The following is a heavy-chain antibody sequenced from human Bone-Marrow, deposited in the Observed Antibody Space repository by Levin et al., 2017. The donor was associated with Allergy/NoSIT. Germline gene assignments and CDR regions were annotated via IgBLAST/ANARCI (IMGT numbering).Heavy chain of an antibody. CDR2: IWYDGSNK. CDR3: ASAGYDYIWGSYRSSPDY. D-gene: IGHD3-16*02. CDR1: GFTFRSYG. J-gene: IGHJ4*02. Sequence: LSLTCAASGFTFRSYGMHWVRQAPGKGLEWGAVIWYDGSNKYYADSVKGRFTISRDNSKNTLYLQMNSLRAEDTAVYYCASAGYDYIWGSYRSSPDYWGQGTLVTVSS. V-gene: IGHV3-33*01.